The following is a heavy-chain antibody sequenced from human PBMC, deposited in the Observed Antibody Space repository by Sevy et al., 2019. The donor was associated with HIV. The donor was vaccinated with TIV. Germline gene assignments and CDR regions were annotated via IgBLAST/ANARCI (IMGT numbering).Heavy chain of an antibody. D-gene: IGHD6-13*01. V-gene: IGHV4-61*02. CDR3: ARAGRYSSSWYGTGGFDY. CDR2: IYTSGST. CDR1: GGSISSGSYY. Sequence: TLSLTCTVSGGSISSGSYYWSWIRQPAGKGLEWIGRIYTSGSTNYNPSLKSRVTISVDTSKNQFSLKLSSVTAADTAVYYCARAGRYSSSWYGTGGFDYWGQGTLVTVSS. J-gene: IGHJ4*02.